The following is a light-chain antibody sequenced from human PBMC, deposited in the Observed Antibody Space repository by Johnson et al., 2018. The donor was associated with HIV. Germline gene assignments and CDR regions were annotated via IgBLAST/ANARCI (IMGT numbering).Light chain of an antibody. V-gene: IGLV1-51*02. CDR3: GTWDSSLSAGV. Sequence: QLVLTQPPSVSAAPGQKVIISCSGSSSNIGKNYVSWYQQVPGTAPKLLIYENNKRPSGIPDRFSGSKSGTSATLGITGLQTGDEADYYCGTWDSSLSAGVFGPGTKVTVL. CDR2: ENN. CDR1: SSNIGKNY. J-gene: IGLJ1*01.